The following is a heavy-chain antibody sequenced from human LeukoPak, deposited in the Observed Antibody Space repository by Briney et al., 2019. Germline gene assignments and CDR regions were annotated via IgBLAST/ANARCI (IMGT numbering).Heavy chain of an antibody. D-gene: IGHD6-13*01. CDR3: AREAIAAAVHAFDI. CDR1: GYTFTCYY. V-gene: IGHV1-2*02. J-gene: IGHJ3*02. Sequence: GASVKVSCKASGYTFTCYYMHWVRQAPGQGLEWMGWINPNSGGTNYAQKFQGRVTMTRDTSISTAYMELSRLRSDDTAVYYCAREAIAAAVHAFDIWGKGQWSPSLQ. CDR2: INPNSGGT.